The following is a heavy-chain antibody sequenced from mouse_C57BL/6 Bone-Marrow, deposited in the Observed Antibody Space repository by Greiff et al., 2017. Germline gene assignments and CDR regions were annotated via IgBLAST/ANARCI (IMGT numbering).Heavy chain of an antibody. CDR1: GYTFTSYW. CDR3: GRPYDSNYWDFDV. J-gene: IGHJ1*03. D-gene: IGHD2-5*01. CDR2: IYPGSGST. V-gene: IGHV1-55*01. Sequence: QVQLQQPGAELVKPGASVKMSCTASGYTFTSYWITWVQQRPGQGLEWIGDIYPGSGSTNYNEKFKSKATLTVDTSSSTAYMQLSSLTSEDSAVYYCGRPYDSNYWDFDVWGKGTTVTVSS.